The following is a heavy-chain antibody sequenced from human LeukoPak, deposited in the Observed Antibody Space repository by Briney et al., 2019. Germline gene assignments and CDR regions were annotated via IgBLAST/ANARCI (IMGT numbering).Heavy chain of an antibody. Sequence: SETLSLTCTVSGGSISSYYWSWIRQPAGKGLEWIGRIYTSGSTNYNPSLKSRVTMSVDTSKNQFSLKLSSVTAADTAVYYCARTYYYGSGRAYDAFDIWGQGTMVTVSS. CDR3: ARTYYYGSGRAYDAFDI. J-gene: IGHJ3*02. V-gene: IGHV4-4*07. CDR1: GGSISSYY. CDR2: IYTSGST. D-gene: IGHD3-10*01.